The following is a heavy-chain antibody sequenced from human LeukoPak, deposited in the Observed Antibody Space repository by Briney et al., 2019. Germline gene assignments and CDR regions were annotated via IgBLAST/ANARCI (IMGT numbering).Heavy chain of an antibody. D-gene: IGHD5-18*01. CDR2: IYTSGST. CDR3: ARAKSGYSYGYVYYYGMDV. Sequence: SETLSLTCTVSGGSISSYYWSWIRQPAGKGLEWIGRIYTSGSTNYNPSLKSRVTMSVDTSKNQFSLKLSSVTAADTAVYYCARAKSGYSYGYVYYYGMDVWGQGTTVTVSS. J-gene: IGHJ6*02. V-gene: IGHV4-4*07. CDR1: GGSISSYY.